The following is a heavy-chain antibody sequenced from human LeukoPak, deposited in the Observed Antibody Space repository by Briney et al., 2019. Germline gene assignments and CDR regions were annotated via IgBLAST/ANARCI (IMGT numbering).Heavy chain of an antibody. CDR2: IHCSGST. V-gene: IGHV4-59*01. D-gene: IGHD1-14*01. CDR3: ARVHLPPDYYYYYMDV. J-gene: IGHJ6*03. CDR1: GGSISSYY. Sequence: SETLSLTCTVSGGSISSYYWSWIRQPPGKGLEWIGYIHCSGSTNYNPSLKSRVTISVDTSKNHFSLKLRSVTAADTAVYYCARVHLPPDYYYYYMDVWGKGTTVTVSS.